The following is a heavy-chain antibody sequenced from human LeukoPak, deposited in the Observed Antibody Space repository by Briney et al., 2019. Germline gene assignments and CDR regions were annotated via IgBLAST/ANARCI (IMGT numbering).Heavy chain of an antibody. CDR2: INRNGDST. Sequence: GGSLRLSCAASGFTFDDYGMNWVRQAPGKGLEWVSDINRNGDSTDYADSMKGRFTISRDNVNNSLYLQMNGLRAEDTGVYYCARALGMVRGVMEGGNFDYWGQGTLVTVSS. V-gene: IGHV3-20*04. J-gene: IGHJ4*02. CDR1: GFTFDDYG. D-gene: IGHD3-10*01. CDR3: ARALGMVRGVMEGGNFDY.